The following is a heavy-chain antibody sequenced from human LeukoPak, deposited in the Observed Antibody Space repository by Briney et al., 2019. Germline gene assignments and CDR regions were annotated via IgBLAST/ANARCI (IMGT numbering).Heavy chain of an antibody. D-gene: IGHD2-15*01. Sequence: SVKVSCKASVGTFSSYAISWVRQAPGQGLEWMGGIIPIFGTANYAQKFQGRVTITADESTSTAYMELSSLRSEDTAVYYCARPLPTNSAAASYYYYYMDVWGKGTTVTVSS. CDR1: VGTFSSYA. V-gene: IGHV1-69*13. CDR2: IIPIFGTA. J-gene: IGHJ6*03. CDR3: ARPLPTNSAAASYYYYYMDV.